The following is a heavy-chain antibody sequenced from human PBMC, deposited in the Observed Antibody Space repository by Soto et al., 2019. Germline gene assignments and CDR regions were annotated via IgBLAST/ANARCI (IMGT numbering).Heavy chain of an antibody. J-gene: IGHJ4*02. CDR1: GDSVSSNSAA. CDR3: ARGTDFWSGYYFDY. CDR2: TYYRSKWHN. Sequence: SQTLSLTCAISGDSVSSNSAAWNWIRQSPSRGLEWLGRTYYRSKWHNDYAVSVKSRITINPDTSKNQFSPQLNSVTPEDTAVYYSARGTDFWSGYYFDYWGQGTLVTVSS. D-gene: IGHD3-3*01. V-gene: IGHV6-1*01.